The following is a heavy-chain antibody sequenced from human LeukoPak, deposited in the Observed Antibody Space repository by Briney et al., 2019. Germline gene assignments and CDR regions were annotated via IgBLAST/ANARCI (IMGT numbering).Heavy chain of an antibody. V-gene: IGHV3-66*01. D-gene: IGHD1-26*01. CDR2: IYSGGST. Sequence: GGSLRLSCVASGLTVSSNYMNWVRQAPGKGLEWVSVIYSGGSTFYADSVKGRFTISRDSSKNTLYLQMNSLRAEDTAVYYCAKGRLVRVVGDTVGVDYWGQGTLVTVSS. CDR3: AKGRLVRVVGDTVGVDY. J-gene: IGHJ4*02. CDR1: GLTVSSNY.